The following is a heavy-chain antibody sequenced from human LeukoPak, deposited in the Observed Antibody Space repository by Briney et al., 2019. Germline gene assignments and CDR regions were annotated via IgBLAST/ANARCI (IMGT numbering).Heavy chain of an antibody. CDR3: AREVVRRGMDV. CDR2: IYSGGST. J-gene: IGHJ6*02. D-gene: IGHD2-15*01. V-gene: IGHV3-53*01. Sequence: GGSLRLSCAASGFTLSNYWMSWVRQAPGKGLEWVSVIYSGGSTYYADSVKGRFTISRDNSKNTLYLQMNSLRAEDTAVYYCAREVVRRGMDVWGQGTTVTVSS. CDR1: GFTLSNYW.